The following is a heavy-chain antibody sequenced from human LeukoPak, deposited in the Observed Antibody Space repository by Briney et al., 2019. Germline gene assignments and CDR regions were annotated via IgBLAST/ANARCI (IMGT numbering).Heavy chain of an antibody. J-gene: IGHJ4*02. V-gene: IGHV3-30*04. CDR2: ISYDGSNK. CDR3: ARDFYGY. D-gene: IGHD2/OR15-2a*01. Sequence: SGGSLRLSCAAPGFTFSSYAMHWGRQAPGKGLEWFAVISYDGSNKYSSASVKRRFTISRDNSKNTLYLQMNSLRAEDTAVYYCARDFYGYWGQGTLVTVSS. CDR1: GFTFSSYA.